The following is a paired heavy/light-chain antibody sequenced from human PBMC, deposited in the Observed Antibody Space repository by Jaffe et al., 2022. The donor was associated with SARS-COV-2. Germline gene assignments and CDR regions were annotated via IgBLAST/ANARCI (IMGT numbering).Light chain of an antibody. V-gene: IGLV3-25*03. CDR2: KDS. CDR1: ALPKQY. CDR3: QSADSSGVV. J-gene: IGLJ2*01. Sequence: SYELTQPPSVSVSPGQTARITCSGDALPKQYAYWYQQKPGQAPVLVIYKDSERPSGSPERFSGSSSGTTVTLTISGVQAEDEADYYCQSADSSGVVFGGGTKLTVL.
Heavy chain of an antibody. CDR2: IYYSGTT. V-gene: IGHV4-30-4*01. Sequence: QVQLQESGPGLVKPSQTLSLTCTVSGDSINSGDSYWSWIRQPPGKGLEWIGYIYYSGTTYYNPSLKSRLTISVDTSKNQFSLKLSSVTAADTAVYYCARVGRDGGVQVVEGGFDYWGQGTLVAVSS. J-gene: IGHJ4*02. D-gene: IGHD2-8*02. CDR3: ARVGRDGGVQVVEGGFDY. CDR1: GDSINSGDSY.